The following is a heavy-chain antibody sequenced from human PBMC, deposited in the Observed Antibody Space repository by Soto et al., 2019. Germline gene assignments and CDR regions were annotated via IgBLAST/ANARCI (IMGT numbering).Heavy chain of an antibody. V-gene: IGHV3-23*01. CDR1: GFTFSSYA. D-gene: IGHD5-18*01. CDR3: AKQSSTAFVDY. J-gene: IGHJ4*02. CDR2: ISGSGGST. Sequence: EVQLLESGGGLVQPGESLRLSCAASGFTFSSYAMGWVRQAPGKGLEWVSTISGSGGSTFYADSVKGRFTISRDNSKNTLYLQMNSLRAEDTAVYYCAKQSSTAFVDYWGQGTLVTVSS.